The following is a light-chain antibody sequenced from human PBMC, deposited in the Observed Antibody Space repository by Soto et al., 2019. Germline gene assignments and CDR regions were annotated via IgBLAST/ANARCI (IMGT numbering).Light chain of an antibody. CDR3: QQYGSSPGT. V-gene: IGKV3-20*01. CDR2: DTS. Sequence: LTQSPGTLSLSSGERANPSCRASQSVRDRYLAWYQQKPGQAPSLLIYDTSTRATGVPDRFSGSGSGTDFALTISRVEPEDFAIYFCQQYGSSPGTFGQGTKVDIK. CDR1: QSVRDRY. J-gene: IGKJ1*01.